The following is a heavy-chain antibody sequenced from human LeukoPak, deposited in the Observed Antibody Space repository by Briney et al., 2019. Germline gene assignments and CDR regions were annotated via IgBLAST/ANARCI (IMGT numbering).Heavy chain of an antibody. J-gene: IGHJ3*02. D-gene: IGHD6-13*01. CDR2: IKNKIDGGTT. V-gene: IGHV3-15*01. CDR1: GFTFSNAW. CDR3: ASYNSRDAFNI. Sequence: PGGSLRLSCAASGFTFSNAWMSWVRQAPGKGLEWVGLIKNKIDGGTTDYVAPVKGRFTISRDDLKNTLYLQMNSLRSEDTAIYYCASYNSRDAFNIWGQGTMVTVSS.